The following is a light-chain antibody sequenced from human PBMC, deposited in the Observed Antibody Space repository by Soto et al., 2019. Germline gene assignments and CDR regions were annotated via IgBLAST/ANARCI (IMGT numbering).Light chain of an antibody. CDR2: VNS. V-gene: IGLV1-40*01. Sequence: QSVLTQPPSVSGAPGQRVTISCTGSSSNIGAGYDVHWYQQLPGTAPKLLIYVNSNRPSGVPDRFSGSKSGTSASLAITGLQAEHEADYYCQSYDSSLSAVVFGGVTKVTV. CDR1: SSNIGAGYD. CDR3: QSYDSSLSAVV. J-gene: IGLJ2*01.